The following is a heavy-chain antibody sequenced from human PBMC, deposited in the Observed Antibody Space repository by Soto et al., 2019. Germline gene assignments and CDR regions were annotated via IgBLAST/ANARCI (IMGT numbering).Heavy chain of an antibody. CDR3: AKDTSSGYLDAFDI. CDR1: GFTFSSYG. V-gene: IGHV3-30*18. CDR2: ISYDGSNK. D-gene: IGHD3-22*01. J-gene: IGHJ3*02. Sequence: QVQLVESGGGVVQPGRSLRLSCAASGFTFSSYGMHWVRQAPGKGLEWVAVISYDGSNKYYADSVKGRFTISRDNSKNTLYLQMNSLRAEDTAEYYCAKDTSSGYLDAFDIWGQGTMVTVSS.